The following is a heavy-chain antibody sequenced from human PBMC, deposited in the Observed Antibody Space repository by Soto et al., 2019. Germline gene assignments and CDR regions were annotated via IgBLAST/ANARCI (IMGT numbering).Heavy chain of an antibody. Sequence: ASVKVSCKASGYTFTRYGISWVRQAPGQGLGWMGWISGYNGDSNYAQRFQGRVSMTIDTSTTTAYMELRTLTPDDTAVYYCAKNGQPPYYYYGLDVWGQGTTVTVSS. CDR3: AKNGQPPYYYYGLDV. J-gene: IGHJ6*02. D-gene: IGHD2-8*01. CDR1: GYTFTRYG. V-gene: IGHV1-18*01. CDR2: ISGYNGDS.